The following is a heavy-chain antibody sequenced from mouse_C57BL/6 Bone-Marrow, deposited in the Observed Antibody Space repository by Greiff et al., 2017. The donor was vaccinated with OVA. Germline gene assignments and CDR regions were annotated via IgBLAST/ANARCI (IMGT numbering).Heavy chain of an antibody. D-gene: IGHD2-2*01. V-gene: IGHV5-9-1*02. CDR3: TRDRGDGYDEGFAY. CDR2: ISSGGDYI. CDR1: GFTFSSYA. Sequence: EVQLVESGAGLVKPGGSLKLSCAASGFTFSSYAMSWVRQTPEERLEWVAYISSGGDYIYYADTVKGRFTISRDNARNTLYLQMSSLKSEDTAMYYCTRDRGDGYDEGFAYWGQGTLVTVAA. J-gene: IGHJ3*01.